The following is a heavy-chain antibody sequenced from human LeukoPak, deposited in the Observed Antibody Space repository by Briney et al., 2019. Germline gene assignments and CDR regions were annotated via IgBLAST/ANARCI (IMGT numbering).Heavy chain of an antibody. CDR1: GGSITNYY. D-gene: IGHD3/OR15-3a*01. Sequence: PSETLSLTCTVSGGSITNYYWSWIRQPPGKGLEWIAYIYYTGSTNYNPSLKSRVAISVDTSKNQFSLKLSSVTAADMAVYYCARHLGLKGFDPWGQGTLVTVSS. CDR2: IYYTGST. J-gene: IGHJ5*02. CDR3: ARHLGLKGFDP. V-gene: IGHV4-59*08.